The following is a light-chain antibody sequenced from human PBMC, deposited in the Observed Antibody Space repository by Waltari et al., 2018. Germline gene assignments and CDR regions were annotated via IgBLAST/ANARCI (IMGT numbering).Light chain of an antibody. CDR2: DAS. CDR1: QSIGSL. V-gene: IGKV1-5*01. Sequence: DIQMTQSPSTLSASLGDRATITCRASQSIGSLLAWYQQKPGKAPKLLIYDASSLESGVPSRFSGSGSGTEFTLTINSLQPDDFATYSCQQYYSYFTFGGGAKVEIK. J-gene: IGKJ4*01. CDR3: QQYYSYFT.